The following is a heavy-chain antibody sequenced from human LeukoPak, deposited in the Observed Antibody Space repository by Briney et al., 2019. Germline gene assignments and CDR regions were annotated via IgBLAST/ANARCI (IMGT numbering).Heavy chain of an antibody. J-gene: IGHJ4*02. CDR3: ARIAAPG. CDR1: GFIFSSYT. CDR2: ISGSSSAI. V-gene: IGHV3-48*01. D-gene: IGHD6-13*01. Sequence: GGSLRLSCAASGFIFSSYTMNWVRRAPGKGLEWISYISGSSSAIYYADSVKGRFTISRDNAKNSLYLQMNSLRAEDTAVYYCARIAAPGWGQGTLVTVSS.